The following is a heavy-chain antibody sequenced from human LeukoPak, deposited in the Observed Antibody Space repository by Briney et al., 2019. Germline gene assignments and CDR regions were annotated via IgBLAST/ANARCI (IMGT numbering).Heavy chain of an antibody. V-gene: IGHV3-23*01. Sequence: PGGSLRLSCAASGFTFSSYAMSWVRQAPGKGLEWVSAISGSGGSTYYADSVKGRFAISRDNSKNTLYLQMNSLRAEDTAVYYCAKAEQWLVIFDYWGQGTLVTVSS. J-gene: IGHJ4*02. CDR2: ISGSGGST. CDR3: AKAEQWLVIFDY. D-gene: IGHD6-19*01. CDR1: GFTFSSYA.